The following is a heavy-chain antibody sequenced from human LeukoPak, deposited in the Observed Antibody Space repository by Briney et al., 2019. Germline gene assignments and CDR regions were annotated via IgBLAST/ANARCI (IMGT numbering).Heavy chain of an antibody. CDR3: AKDSDSGYEPYYFEY. CDR2: VRYDGSKK. Sequence: PGGSLRLSCAASGFTFSNYGMHWVRQAPGKGLEWGTFVRYDGSKKYYADSVKGRFTIPRDSSKNTLYLQMDSLTSEDTAVYSFAKDSDSGYEPYYFEYWGQGTLVTVSS. CDR1: GFTFSNYG. V-gene: IGHV3-30*02. J-gene: IGHJ4*02. D-gene: IGHD5-12*01.